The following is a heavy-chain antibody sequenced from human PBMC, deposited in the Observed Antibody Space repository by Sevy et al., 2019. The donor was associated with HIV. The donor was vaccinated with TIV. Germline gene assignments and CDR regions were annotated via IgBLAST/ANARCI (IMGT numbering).Heavy chain of an antibody. CDR2: IYHSGNT. D-gene: IGHD3-3*01. V-gene: IGHV4-30-2*01. CDR3: ARVTTLFGALNLNYFAP. CDR1: GDSINSGAYS. Sequence: SETLSRTCAVSGDSINSGAYSWSWIRQPPGRGLEWIGYIYHSGNTYYNPSLKSRVTISVDRSRNQFSLKLTSLTAADTALYNCARVTTLFGALNLNYFAPWGQGTLVTVSS. J-gene: IGHJ5*02.